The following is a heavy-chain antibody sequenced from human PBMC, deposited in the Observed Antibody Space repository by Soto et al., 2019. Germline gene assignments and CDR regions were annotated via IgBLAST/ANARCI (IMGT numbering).Heavy chain of an antibody. V-gene: IGHV3-66*01. CDR3: ACYDFWSGYDAFDI. CDR1: GFTVSSNY. Sequence: GGSLRLSCAASGFTVSSNYMSWVRQAPGKGLEWVSVIYSGGSTYYADSVKGRFTISRDNSKNTLYLQMNSLRAEDTAVYYCACYDFWSGYDAFDIWGQGTMVTVSS. J-gene: IGHJ3*02. CDR2: IYSGGST. D-gene: IGHD3-3*01.